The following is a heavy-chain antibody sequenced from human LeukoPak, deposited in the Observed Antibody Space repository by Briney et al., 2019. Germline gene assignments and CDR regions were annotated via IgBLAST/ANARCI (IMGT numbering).Heavy chain of an antibody. J-gene: IGHJ4*02. CDR3: ARISGNLDS. CDR1: GGSISSSSYY. V-gene: IGHV4-39*07. D-gene: IGHD1-26*01. Sequence: SETLSLTCTVPGGSISSSSYYWGWIRQPPGKGLEWIGSIHYSGSTYYNPSLKSRVTISVDTSKNQFSLKLSSVTAADTAVYYCARISGNLDSWGQGTLVTVSS. CDR2: IHYSGST.